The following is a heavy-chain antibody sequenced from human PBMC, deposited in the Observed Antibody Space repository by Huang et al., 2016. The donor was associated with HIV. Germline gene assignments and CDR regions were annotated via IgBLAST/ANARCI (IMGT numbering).Heavy chain of an antibody. J-gene: IGHJ4*02. D-gene: IGHD4-17*01. CDR2: ISPIFGTT. CDR1: GGTFSSYA. CDR3: ARDLNGDFDY. Sequence: QVQVVQSGAEVKKPGSSVKVSCKASGGTFSSYAISWVRQAPGQGLEWMGRISPIFGTTNYAQKFQGRVTITADEYTSTSYMEVSSLRSEDTAVYYCARDLNGDFDYWGQGTLVTVSS. V-gene: IGHV1-69*18.